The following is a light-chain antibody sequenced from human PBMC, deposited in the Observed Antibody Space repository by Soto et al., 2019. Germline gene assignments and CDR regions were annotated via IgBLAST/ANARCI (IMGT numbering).Light chain of an antibody. CDR2: DAS. V-gene: IGKV3-11*01. J-gene: IGKJ2*01. Sequence: EIVLTQSPATLSLSPGERATLSCRASQSVSSYLAWYQQKSGQAPRLLIYDASNRATGIPARFSGSGSGTDFTLTISSLEAEDFAVYYCQQYGSSPYTFGLGTKLEIK. CDR3: QQYGSSPYT. CDR1: QSVSSY.